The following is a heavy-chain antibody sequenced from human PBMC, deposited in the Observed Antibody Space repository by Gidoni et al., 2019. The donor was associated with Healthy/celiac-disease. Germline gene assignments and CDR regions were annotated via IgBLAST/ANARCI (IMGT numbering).Heavy chain of an antibody. D-gene: IGHD5-12*01. V-gene: IGHV1-69*09. Sequence: QVQLVQSGAEVKKPGSSVKVSCKASGGTFSSYAICWVRQAPGQGLEWMGRIVPILGIADYAQKFQGRVTITADKSTSTAYMELRSLRSEDKAGYYCASGYSGYDFLWGQGTLVTVSS. CDR2: IVPILGIA. J-gene: IGHJ4*02. CDR3: ASGYSGYDFL. CDR1: GGTFSSYA.